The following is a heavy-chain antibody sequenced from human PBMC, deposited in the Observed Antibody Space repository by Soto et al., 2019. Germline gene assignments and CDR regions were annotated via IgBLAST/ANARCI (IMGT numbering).Heavy chain of an antibody. D-gene: IGHD2-2*01. CDR2: IWYDGSNK. Sequence: QVQLVESGGGVVQPGRSLRLSCAASGFTFSSYGMHWVRQAPGKGLEWVAGIWYDGSNKYYADSVKGRFTISRDNSKNTLYLQMNSLRAEDTAVYYCARDLASPRRSEYYYYMDVWGKGTTVTVSS. CDR3: ARDLASPRRSEYYYYMDV. CDR1: GFTFSSYG. V-gene: IGHV3-33*01. J-gene: IGHJ6*03.